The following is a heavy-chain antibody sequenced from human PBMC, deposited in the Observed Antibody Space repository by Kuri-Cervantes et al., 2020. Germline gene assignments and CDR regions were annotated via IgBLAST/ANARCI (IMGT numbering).Heavy chain of an antibody. CDR1: GYSFSSYG. D-gene: IGHD2-2*01. J-gene: IGHJ4*02. CDR2: ISAYNGNT. CDR3: ASGNRAAAIGY. V-gene: IGHV1-18*01. Sequence: ASVKVSCKAAGYSFSSYGISWVRQAPGQGLEWMGWISAYNGNTDYAQQFQGRVTITADESTSTAYMELSSLRSEDTAVYYCASGNRAAAIGYWGQGTLVTVSS.